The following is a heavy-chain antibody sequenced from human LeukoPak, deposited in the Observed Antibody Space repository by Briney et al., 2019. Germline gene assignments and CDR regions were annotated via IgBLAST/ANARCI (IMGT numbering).Heavy chain of an antibody. D-gene: IGHD3-3*01. V-gene: IGHV3-7*04. Sequence: GGSLRLSCTGSGFTFSIFWISWVRQAPGKGLEWVANIRQDGSERYYMDSVKGRFTISRDNAKNSLYLQMNSLRAEDTAVYYCARDSGVRDFDCWGQGTLVTVSS. CDR1: GFTFSIFW. CDR3: ARDSGVRDFDC. J-gene: IGHJ4*02. CDR2: IRQDGSER.